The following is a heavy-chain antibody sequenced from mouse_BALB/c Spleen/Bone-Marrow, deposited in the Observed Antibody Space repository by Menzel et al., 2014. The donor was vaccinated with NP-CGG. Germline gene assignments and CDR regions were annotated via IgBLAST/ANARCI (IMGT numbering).Heavy chain of an antibody. D-gene: IGHD2-4*01. J-gene: IGHJ3*01. CDR3: ARSYYDYDRAWFAY. CDR2: INPSSGYT. CDR1: GYTFTSYT. V-gene: IGHV1-4*01. Sequence: VQLQESGAGLARPGASVKMSCKASGYTFTSYTMHWVKQRPGQGLEWIGYINPSSGYTNYNQKFKDKAILTADKSSSTAYMQLSSLTSEDSVVYYCARSYYDYDRAWFAYWGQGTLVTVSA.